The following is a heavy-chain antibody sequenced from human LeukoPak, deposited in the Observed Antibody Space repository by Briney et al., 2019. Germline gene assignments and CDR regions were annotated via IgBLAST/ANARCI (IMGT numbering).Heavy chain of an antibody. CDR2: INSYGSST. CDR1: GFTFSSYW. V-gene: IGHV3-74*01. Sequence: GGTLRLSCAASGFTFSSYWMHWVRQAPGKGLVWVSRINSYGSSTSYADSVKGRFTISRDNAKNRLYLQMNSLRAEDRAVYYCARDRHYYGSGSYLDYWGQGTLVTVSS. J-gene: IGHJ4*02. D-gene: IGHD3-10*01. CDR3: ARDRHYYGSGSYLDY.